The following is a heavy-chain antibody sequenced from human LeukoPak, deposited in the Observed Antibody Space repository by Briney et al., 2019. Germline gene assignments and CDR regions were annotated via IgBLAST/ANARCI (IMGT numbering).Heavy chain of an antibody. D-gene: IGHD3-22*01. CDR2: INPDSGGT. CDR3: ARARRGSSGPPRYYYYYSDV. J-gene: IGHJ6*03. V-gene: IGHV1-2*02. CDR1: GYTFTTYY. Sequence: ASVKVSCKASGYTFTTYYMHWVRQAPGQGLEWMGCINPDSGGTNYAQKFQGRVTMTRDTSISTAYMELSRLRSDDTAVYYCARARRGSSGPPRYYYYYSDVWGKGTTVTVSS.